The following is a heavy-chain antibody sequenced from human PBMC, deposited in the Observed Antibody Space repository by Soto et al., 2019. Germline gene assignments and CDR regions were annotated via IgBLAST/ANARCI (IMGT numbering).Heavy chain of an antibody. CDR2: IKSQASGGAP. V-gene: IGHV3-15*01. D-gene: IGHD3-3*02. CDR3: ARDCISLKPKHHPGQTSSYYHYYRLAV. CDR1: GFTFSNAW. J-gene: IGHJ6*02. Sequence: GGSLRLSCAASGFTFSNAWMSWVRQAPGKGLEWVARIKSQASGGAPEYAAPVKGRFIISRDDSKTTLYLQMNSLKTEDTAVYYCARDCISLKPKHHPGQTSSYYHYYRLAVWGQGTTVTVSS.